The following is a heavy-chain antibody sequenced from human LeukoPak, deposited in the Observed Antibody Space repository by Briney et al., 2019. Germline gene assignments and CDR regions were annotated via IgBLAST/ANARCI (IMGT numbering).Heavy chain of an antibody. CDR2: ISSSGGTI. V-gene: IGHV3-11*04. J-gene: IGHJ4*02. CDR1: GFTFSDYY. CDR3: AGSSLGSSSAYRHFDY. D-gene: IGHD6-6*01. Sequence: GGSLRLSCAASGFTFSDYYMSWIRQAPGKGLEWLSYISSSGGTIHYADSVKGRFTISRDNAKSSLYLQMNSLRAEDTAIYYCAGSSLGSSSAYRHFDYWGQGNLVTVSS.